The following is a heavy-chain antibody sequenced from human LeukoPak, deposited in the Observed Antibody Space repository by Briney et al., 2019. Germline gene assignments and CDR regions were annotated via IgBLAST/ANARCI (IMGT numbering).Heavy chain of an antibody. CDR1: GFTFSSYG. D-gene: IGHD1-26*01. CDR2: IWYGGSNK. J-gene: IGHJ4*02. CDR3: AKDRSSYSGSYYFDY. V-gene: IGHV3-30*02. Sequence: GGSLRLSCAASGFTFSSYGMHWVRQAPGKGLEWVAVIWYGGSNKYYADSVKGRFTISRDNSKNTLYLQMNSLRAEDTAVYYCAKDRSSYSGSYYFDYWGQGTLVTVSS.